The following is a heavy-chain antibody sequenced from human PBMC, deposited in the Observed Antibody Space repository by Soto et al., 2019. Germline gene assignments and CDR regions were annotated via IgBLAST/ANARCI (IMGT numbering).Heavy chain of an antibody. J-gene: IGHJ4*02. D-gene: IGHD2-21*01. Sequence: SGPTLVNPTQTLTLTCTFSGFSLSTSGVGVGWFRQPPGKALEWLALIYWDDDKRYSPSLKSRLTITKDTSKNQVVLTMTNMDPVDTATYYCALLTYLKVYFDYWGKGTLVTVSS. CDR2: IYWDDDK. CDR3: ALLTYLKVYFDY. V-gene: IGHV2-5*02. CDR1: GFSLSTSGVG.